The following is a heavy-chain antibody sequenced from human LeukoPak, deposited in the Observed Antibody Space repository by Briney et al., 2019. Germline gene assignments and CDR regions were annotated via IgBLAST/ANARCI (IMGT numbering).Heavy chain of an antibody. J-gene: IGHJ4*02. CDR2: ISAYNGNT. CDR3: ARRLKCSGGSCYPDY. V-gene: IGHV1-18*01. Sequence: ASVKVSCKASGYTFTSYGISWVRQAPGQGLEWMGWISAYNGNTNYAQKLQGRVTMTTDTSTSTAYMELRSLRSDDTAVYYCARRLKCSGGSCYPDYWGQGTLVTVSS. D-gene: IGHD2-15*01. CDR1: GYTFTSYG.